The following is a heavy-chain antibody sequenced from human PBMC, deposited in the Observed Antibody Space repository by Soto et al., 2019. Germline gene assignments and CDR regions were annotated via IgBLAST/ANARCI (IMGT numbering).Heavy chain of an antibody. Sequence: SETLSLTCTVYGGSFSGYYWTWIRQPPGKGLERNREINHSGRTYYNPSLKSRVTISVDTSKNQFSLKLISVTAADTAVYYCARGSSPLRFYYGSGSYYTYYFDYWGPGTLVTVSS. V-gene: IGHV4-34*01. CDR1: GGSFSGYY. J-gene: IGHJ4*02. CDR2: INHSGRT. CDR3: ARGSSPLRFYYGSGSYYTYYFDY. D-gene: IGHD3-10*01.